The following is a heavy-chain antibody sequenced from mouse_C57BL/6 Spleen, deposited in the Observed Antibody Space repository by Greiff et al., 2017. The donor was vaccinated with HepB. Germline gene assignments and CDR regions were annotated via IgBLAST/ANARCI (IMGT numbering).Heavy chain of an antibody. CDR1: GYTFTDYE. CDR2: IDPETGGT. D-gene: IGHD1-1*01. Sequence: VQLQQSGAELVRPGASVTLSCKASGYTFTDYEMHWVKQTPVHGLEWIGAIDPETGGTAYNQKFKGKAILTADKSSSTAYMELRSLTSEDSAVYYCTRGDYYGTFYWGQGTLVTVSA. V-gene: IGHV1-15*01. J-gene: IGHJ3*01. CDR3: TRGDYYGTFY.